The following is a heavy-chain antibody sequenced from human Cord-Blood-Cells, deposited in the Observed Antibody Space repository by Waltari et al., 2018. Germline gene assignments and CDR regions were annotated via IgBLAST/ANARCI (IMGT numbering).Heavy chain of an antibody. V-gene: IGHV1-8*01. CDR3: ARGGFGGYFDWLLSPSDYYYYYGMDV. D-gene: IGHD3-9*01. J-gene: IGHJ6*02. Sequence: QVQLVQSGAEVKKPGASVKVSCKASGYTFTSYDINWVRQATGQGLEWMGWMNPNSGNTGYAQKFQGRVTMTRNTSISTAYMELSSLRSEDTAVYYCARGGFGGYFDWLLSPSDYYYYYGMDVWGQGTTVTVSS. CDR2: MNPNSGNT. CDR1: GYTFTSYD.